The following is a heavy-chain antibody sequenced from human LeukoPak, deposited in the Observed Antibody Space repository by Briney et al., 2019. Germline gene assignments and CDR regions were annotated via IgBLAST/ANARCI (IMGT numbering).Heavy chain of an antibody. CDR3: ARLAGNNDY. CDR1: GYTFTGYY. J-gene: IGHJ4*02. D-gene: IGHD4-23*01. CDR2: IIPTTGGT. Sequence: ASVHVSFLASGYTFTGYYMHWLRPAPGQGLVWMGGIIPTTGGTNYAHTFQGEVTMTRDTSISTAYMELSRLRSDDTAVYYCARLAGNNDYGGQGTLVTVSS. V-gene: IGHV1-2*07.